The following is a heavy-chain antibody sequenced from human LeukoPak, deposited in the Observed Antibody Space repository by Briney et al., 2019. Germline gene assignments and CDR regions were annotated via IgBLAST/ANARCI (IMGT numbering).Heavy chain of an antibody. D-gene: IGHD4-23*01. CDR2: IDTAGYT. Sequence: PGGSLRLSCAASGFTFSSYDMHWVRLTTGKGLEWVSAIDTAGYTYYPGSVKGRLTISRENAKNSLYLQMNSLRAGDTAVYYCARVGEGGKGFDYWGQGTLVTVSS. CDR3: ARVGEGGKGFDY. V-gene: IGHV3-13*01. J-gene: IGHJ4*02. CDR1: GFTFSSYD.